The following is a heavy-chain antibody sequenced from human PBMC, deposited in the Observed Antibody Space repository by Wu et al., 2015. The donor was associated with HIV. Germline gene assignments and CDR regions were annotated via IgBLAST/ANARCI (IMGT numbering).Heavy chain of an antibody. CDR3: ATKRGEGDYGDYLNWFDP. CDR1: GYTLTELS. CDR2: FDPEDGET. V-gene: IGHV1-24*01. D-gene: IGHD4-17*01. Sequence: QLVQSGAEVKKPGDSVKVSCKASGYTLTELSMHWVRQAPGKGLEWMGGFDPEDGETIYAQKFQGRVTMTEDTSTDTAYMELSSLRSEDTAVYYCATKRGEGDYGDYLNWFDPWGQGTLVTVSS. J-gene: IGHJ5*02.